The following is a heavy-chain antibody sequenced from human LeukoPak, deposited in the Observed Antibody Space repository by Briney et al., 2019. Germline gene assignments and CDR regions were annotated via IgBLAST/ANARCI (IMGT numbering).Heavy chain of an antibody. V-gene: IGHV3-23*01. CDR3: AKRIQSAMAMGY. D-gene: IGHD5-18*01. CDR2: ISGSGGST. J-gene: IGHJ4*02. CDR1: GFTFSRYG. Sequence: GRSLRLSCAASGFTFSRYGMSWVRQAPGKGLEWVSAISGSGGSTYYADSVKGRFTISRDNSKNTMYLQMNSLRAEDTAVYYCAKRIQSAMAMGYWGQGTLVTVSS.